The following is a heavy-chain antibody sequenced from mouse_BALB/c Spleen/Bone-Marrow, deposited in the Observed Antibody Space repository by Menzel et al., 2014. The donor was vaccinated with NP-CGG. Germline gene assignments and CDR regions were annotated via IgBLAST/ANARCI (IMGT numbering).Heavy chain of an antibody. J-gene: IGHJ2*01. D-gene: IGHD2-4*01. V-gene: IGHV1-37*01. CDR1: GYSFTDYF. CDR3: GRGDDYDGDFDR. Sequence: VQLQQSGPELVKPGASVKISCKASGYSFTDYFMNWVKQSHGKSLEWIGRINPYNGDTFYNQKFKGKATLTVDKPSSTAHMELLSLTSEDSAVYYCGRGDDYDGDFDRWGQGTTPTVSS. CDR2: INPYNGDT.